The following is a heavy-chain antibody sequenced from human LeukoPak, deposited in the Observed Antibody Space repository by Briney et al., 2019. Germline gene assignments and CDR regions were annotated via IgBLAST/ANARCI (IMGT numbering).Heavy chain of an antibody. V-gene: IGHV3-74*01. D-gene: IGHD3-10*01. CDR3: ASDRVLGSGSLDN. J-gene: IGHJ4*02. CDR1: GFRFSDFW. Sequence: GGSLRLSCTASGFRFSDFWMHWVRQAPGKGLEWVSRIRGDWHDTTYADSVKGRFTISRDNAQNTLYLQMNSLRVEDTAVYYCASDRVLGSGSLDNWGQGTLVTVSS. CDR2: IRGDWHDT.